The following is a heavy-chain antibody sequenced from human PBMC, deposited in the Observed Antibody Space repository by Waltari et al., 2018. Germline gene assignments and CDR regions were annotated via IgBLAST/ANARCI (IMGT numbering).Heavy chain of an antibody. J-gene: IGHJ6*02. D-gene: IGHD3-10*01. CDR3: ARLSGDPGRYGMDV. CDR1: GYSFINYW. V-gene: IGHV5-51*01. Sequence: EVQLVQSGAEMKKPGESLQISCKASGYSFINYWIGWVRQRPGKGLECVGAIYPDDFDTRYNPSLQGQVIISVDKSINVMYLQWNTLKASDSAMYYCARLSGDPGRYGMDVWGQGTTVSVSS. CDR2: IYPDDFDT.